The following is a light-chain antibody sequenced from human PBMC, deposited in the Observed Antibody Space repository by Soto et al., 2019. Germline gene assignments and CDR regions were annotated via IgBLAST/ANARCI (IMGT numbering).Light chain of an antibody. J-gene: IGKJ2*01. CDR2: GAS. V-gene: IGKV3-15*01. CDR3: QQYNNWRPGT. Sequence: EIVMTQSPATLSVSTGERATLSCRASQSVSSNLAWYQQKPGQAPRLLIYGASTRATGIPARFSGSGSGTEFTLTISSLQSEDFAVYYCQQYNNWRPGTFGQGTKLEIK. CDR1: QSVSSN.